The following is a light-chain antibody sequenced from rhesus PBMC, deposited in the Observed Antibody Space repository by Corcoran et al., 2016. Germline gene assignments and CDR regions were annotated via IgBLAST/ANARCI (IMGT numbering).Light chain of an antibody. V-gene: IGKV3-24*04. J-gene: IGKJ4*01. CDR2: GAS. CDR3: QQSST. CDR1: QSVGSY. Sequence: ETVVTQSPATLALSPGERATLSCRASQSVGSYLAWYQQKPGQAPRLLIYGASSRATGIPDRFSGSGCGTDFTLTISSLEPEDVGVYYCQQSSTFGGGTKVEIK.